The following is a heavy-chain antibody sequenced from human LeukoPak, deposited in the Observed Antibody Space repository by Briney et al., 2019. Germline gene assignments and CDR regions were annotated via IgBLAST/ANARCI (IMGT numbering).Heavy chain of an antibody. CDR1: GGSISRYY. CDR3: ARSLVGVLLWFGELSPEYFQH. D-gene: IGHD3-10*01. J-gene: IGHJ1*01. V-gene: IGHV4-59*08. Sequence: SETVSLTCTVSGGSISRYYWSWIRQPPGQGLEWIGYIYYSGSTNYNPSLKSRVTISVDTSKNQFSLKLSSVTAADTAVYYCARSLVGVLLWFGELSPEYFQHWGQGTLVTVSS. CDR2: IYYSGST.